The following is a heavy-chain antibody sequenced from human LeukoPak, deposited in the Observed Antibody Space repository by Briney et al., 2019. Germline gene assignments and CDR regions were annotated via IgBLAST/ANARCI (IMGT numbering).Heavy chain of an antibody. J-gene: IGHJ3*02. V-gene: IGHV1-58*01. D-gene: IGHD3-3*01. CDR1: GFTFTSSA. Sequence: ASVKVSYKASGFTFTSSAVQWVRQARGQRLEWIGWIVVGSGNTNYAQKFQERVTITRDMSTSTAYMELSSLRSEDTAVYYCAAGVHDFWSGYPDDAFDIWGQGTMVTVSS. CDR2: IVVGSGNT. CDR3: AAGVHDFWSGYPDDAFDI.